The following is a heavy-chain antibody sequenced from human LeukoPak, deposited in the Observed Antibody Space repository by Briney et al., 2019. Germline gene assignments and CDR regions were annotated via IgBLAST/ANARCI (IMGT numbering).Heavy chain of an antibody. J-gene: IGHJ4*02. CDR1: EYTFTGYY. D-gene: IGHD6-19*01. CDR3: ARAGVRSGWYVN. CDR2: INPNSGVT. Sequence: ASVKVSCKASEYTFTGYYMHWLRQAPGQGLEWMGWINPNSGVTNYAQKFQGRVTMTRDTSISTAYMELSRLRSDDTAVYYCARAGVRSGWYVNWGQGTLVTVSS. V-gene: IGHV1-2*02.